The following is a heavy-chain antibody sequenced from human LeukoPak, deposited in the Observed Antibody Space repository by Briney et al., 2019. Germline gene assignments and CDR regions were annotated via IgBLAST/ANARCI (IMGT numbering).Heavy chain of an antibody. J-gene: IGHJ4*02. CDR2: IYSGGST. CDR1: GFTVSNNY. D-gene: IGHD6-19*01. V-gene: IGHV3-53*01. CDR3: ARGYSSGWYGDY. Sequence: PGGSLRPSCAASGFTVSNNYMSWVRQAPGKGLEWVSVIYSGGSTYYADSVQGRFTISRDNSKNTLYVQMNSLRADDTAVYYCARGYSSGWYGDYWGQGTLVTVSS.